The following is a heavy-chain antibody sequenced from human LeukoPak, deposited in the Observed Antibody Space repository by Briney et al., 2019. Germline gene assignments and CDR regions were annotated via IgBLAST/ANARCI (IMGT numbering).Heavy chain of an antibody. CDR1: GFTFRSYW. J-gene: IGHJ6*04. Sequence: GGSLRLSCAASGFTFRSYWMTWVRQAPGKGLEWVANIKKDGSEKYYVDSVKGRFTISRDNAKNSLSLQMNSLRAEDTAVYYCAATIRGGTQDVWGKGTTVTVSS. D-gene: IGHD3-16*01. CDR2: IKKDGSEK. V-gene: IGHV3-7*01. CDR3: AATIRGGTQDV.